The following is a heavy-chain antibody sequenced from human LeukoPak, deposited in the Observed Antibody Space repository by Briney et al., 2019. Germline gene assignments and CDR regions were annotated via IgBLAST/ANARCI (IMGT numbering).Heavy chain of an antibody. CDR3: ARRGYGGSYPGYFDY. Sequence: SETLSLTCTVSGGSISSYYWSWIRQPPGKGLEWIGYIYYSGSTNYNPSLKSRVTISVDTSKNQFSLKLSSVTAADTAVYYCARRGYGGSYPGYFDYWGQGTLVTVSS. CDR2: IYYSGST. D-gene: IGHD1-26*01. V-gene: IGHV4-59*01. J-gene: IGHJ4*02. CDR1: GGSISSYY.